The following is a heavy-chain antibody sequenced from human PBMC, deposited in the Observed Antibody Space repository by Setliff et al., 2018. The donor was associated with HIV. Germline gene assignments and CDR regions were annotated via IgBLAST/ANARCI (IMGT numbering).Heavy chain of an antibody. V-gene: IGHV1-8*02. D-gene: IGHD3-16*01. CDR3: ARDLDEAVKDADNYVPLDL. CDR1: ATFTSYD. CDR2: MNPNTGVS. Sequence: GASVKVSCKASATFTSYDINWVRQATGQGLEWMGWMNPNTGVSGYALKFQARVTMTRDTSISTAYMELSSLRSEDMAVYYCARDLDEAVKDADNYVPLDLWGQGTLVTVSS. J-gene: IGHJ5*02.